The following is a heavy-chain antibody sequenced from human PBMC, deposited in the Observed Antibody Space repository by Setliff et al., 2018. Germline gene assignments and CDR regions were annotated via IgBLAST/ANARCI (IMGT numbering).Heavy chain of an antibody. CDR1: NGSISISDFY. J-gene: IGHJ6*03. D-gene: IGHD6-13*01. Sequence: PSETLSLTCTVSNGSISISDFYWGWIRQSPGKGLEWIGSIYYTGDTWYKQSLEGRVIISVDTSKNQFSLGLTSVTAADTAVYYCARQPYSTTYYYYYYMDVWGKGTTVTVS. CDR3: ARQPYSTTYYYYYYMDV. V-gene: IGHV4-39*01. CDR2: IYYTGDT.